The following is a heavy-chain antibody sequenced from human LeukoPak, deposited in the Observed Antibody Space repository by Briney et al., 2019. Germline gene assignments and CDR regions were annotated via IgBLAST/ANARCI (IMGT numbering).Heavy chain of an antibody. CDR1: GGSISSYY. V-gene: IGHV4-59*08. J-gene: IGHJ4*02. Sequence: PSETLSLTCTVSGGSISSYYWTWIRQPPGKGLGLEWIGYIYYSGGTNYNPSLKSRVTISIDTSKNQVSLKLSSVTAADTAVYYCARHDRWELLYYFDYWGQGTLVTVSS. D-gene: IGHD1-26*01. CDR2: IYYSGGT. CDR3: ARHDRWELLYYFDY.